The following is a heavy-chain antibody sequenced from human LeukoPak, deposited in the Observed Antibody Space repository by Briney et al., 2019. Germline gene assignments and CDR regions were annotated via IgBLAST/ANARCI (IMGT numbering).Heavy chain of an antibody. V-gene: IGHV1-18*01. CDR2: ISAYNGNT. CDR1: GYTFTSYG. J-gene: IGHJ6*03. Sequence: ASVKVSCKASGYTFTSYGISWVRQAPGQGLEWMGWISAYNGNTNYAQKLQGRVTMTTDTSTSTAYMELRSLRSDDTAAYYCARDSYIVVVPAAMDYYYMDVWGKGTTVTVSS. CDR3: ARDSYIVVVPAAMDYYYMDV. D-gene: IGHD2-2*01.